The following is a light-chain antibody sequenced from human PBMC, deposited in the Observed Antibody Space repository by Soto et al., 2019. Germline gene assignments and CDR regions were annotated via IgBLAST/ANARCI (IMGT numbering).Light chain of an antibody. CDR1: RSNIGSNY. CDR3: ATWDDSLSVL. Sequence: QSVLTQPPSASGTPGQRVTISCSGSRSNIGSNYVYWYQQLPGTAPKLLIYRSNQRPSGVPDRFSGSKSGTSASLAISGLRSEDEADYYCATWDDSLSVLFGTGTKLTVL. V-gene: IGLV1-47*01. J-gene: IGLJ1*01. CDR2: RSN.